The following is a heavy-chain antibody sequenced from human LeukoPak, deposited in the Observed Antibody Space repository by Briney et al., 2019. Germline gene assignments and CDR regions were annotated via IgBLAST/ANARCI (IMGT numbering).Heavy chain of an antibody. CDR2: IWYDGSNK. D-gene: IGHD5-18*01. J-gene: IGHJ4*02. V-gene: IGHV3-33*06. Sequence: GRSPRLSCAASGFTFSSYGMHWVRQAPGKGLEWVAVIWYDGSNKYYADSVKGRFTISRDNSKNTLYLQMNSLRAEDTAVYYCAKDLDTATEFDYWGQGTLVTVSS. CDR3: AKDLDTATEFDY. CDR1: GFTFSSYG.